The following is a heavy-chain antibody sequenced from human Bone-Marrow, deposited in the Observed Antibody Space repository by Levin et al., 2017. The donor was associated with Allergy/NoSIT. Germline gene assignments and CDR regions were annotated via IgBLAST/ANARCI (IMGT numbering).Heavy chain of an antibody. D-gene: IGHD2-15*01. J-gene: IGHJ4*02. CDR3: TTYSIVVVVAATLGRLDTPYYFDY. Sequence: GGSLRLSCAASGFTFSNAWMSWVRQAPGKGLEWVGRIKSKTDGGTTDYAAPVKGRFTISRDDSKNTLYLQMNSLKTEDTAVYYCTTYSIVVVVAATLGRLDTPYYFDYWGQGTLVTVSS. V-gene: IGHV3-15*01. CDR2: IKSKTDGGTT. CDR1: GFTFSNAW.